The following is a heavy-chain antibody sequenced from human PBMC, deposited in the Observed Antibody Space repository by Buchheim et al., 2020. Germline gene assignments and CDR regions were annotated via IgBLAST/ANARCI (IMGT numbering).Heavy chain of an antibody. J-gene: IGHJ4*02. CDR1: GYTFTNYW. Sequence: EVQLEQSGAEVKKPGESLKIPCQTSGYTFTNYWIAWVRQMPGKGLEWMGIIYPGDSETRYSPSFQGQVTIPAARSISTTFLQWSSLKASDTAMYYCARSTGASFDYWGQGTL. D-gene: IGHD7-27*01. CDR3: ARSTGASFDY. V-gene: IGHV5-51*01. CDR2: IYPGDSET.